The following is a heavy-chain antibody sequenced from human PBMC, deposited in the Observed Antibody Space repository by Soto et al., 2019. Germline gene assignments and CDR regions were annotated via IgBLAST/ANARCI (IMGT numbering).Heavy chain of an antibody. D-gene: IGHD1-26*01. Sequence: QVQLVQSGAEVKKPGASVKVSCKASGYTFTSYGISWVRQAPGQGLEWMGWISAYNGNTNYAQKLPGRVTTTTDTSTSTAYMELRRLRSDDTAVYYCARDEDYSLGAYGGWFDPWGQGTLVTVSS. V-gene: IGHV1-18*01. J-gene: IGHJ5*02. CDR2: ISAYNGNT. CDR1: GYTFTSYG. CDR3: ARDEDYSLGAYGGWFDP.